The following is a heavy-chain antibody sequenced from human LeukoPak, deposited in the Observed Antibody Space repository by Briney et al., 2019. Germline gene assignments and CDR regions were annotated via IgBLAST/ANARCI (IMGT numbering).Heavy chain of an antibody. CDR1: GYTFTRYG. V-gene: IGHV1-18*01. CDR2: ISGYNGNM. J-gene: IGHJ4*02. CDR3: ARDCSGGSCYDGVDY. Sequence: ASVKVSCKASGYTFTRYGISWVRQAPGQGLEWMGWISGYNGNMRYAQKLQGRVTMTTDTSTSIAYMELRSPRSDDTAVYYCARDCSGGSCYDGVDYWGQGTLVTVSS. D-gene: IGHD2-15*01.